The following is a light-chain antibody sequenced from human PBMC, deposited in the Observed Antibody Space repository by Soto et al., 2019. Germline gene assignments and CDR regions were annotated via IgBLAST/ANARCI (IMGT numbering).Light chain of an antibody. Sequence: EIVLTQSPATLSLSPGERATLSCRASQGVSSYVAWYQQKPSQADRLLIDEASNRATGIPARFSGSGSGTDFTLTISSLEPEDFAVYYCQQRSNFFTFGQGTRLEIK. J-gene: IGKJ5*01. CDR2: EAS. V-gene: IGKV3-11*01. CDR1: QGVSSY. CDR3: QQRSNFFT.